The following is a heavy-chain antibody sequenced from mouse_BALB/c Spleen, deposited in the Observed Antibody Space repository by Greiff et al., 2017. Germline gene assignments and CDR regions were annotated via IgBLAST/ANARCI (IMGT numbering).Heavy chain of an antibody. V-gene: IGHV5-6-4*01. CDR3: TRDRGGNSYYYAMDY. Sequence: EVKVEESGGGLVKPGGSLKLSCAASGFTFSSYTMSWVRQTPEKRLEWVATISSGGSYTYYPDSVKGRFTISRDNAKNTLYLQMSSLKSEDTAMYYCTRDRGGNSYYYAMDYWGQGTSVTVSS. CDR1: GFTFSSYT. CDR2: ISSGGSYT. J-gene: IGHJ4*01. D-gene: IGHD2-1*01.